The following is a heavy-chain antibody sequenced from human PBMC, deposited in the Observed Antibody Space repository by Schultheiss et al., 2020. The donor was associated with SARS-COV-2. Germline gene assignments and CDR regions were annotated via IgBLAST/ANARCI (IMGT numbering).Heavy chain of an antibody. CDR3: ARGVTIFGVVNYFDY. Sequence: SQTLSLTCTVSGGSISSSSYYWGWIRQPPGKGLEWIGSIYYSGSTYYNPSLKSRLVMSIDTSKNQFSMRLTSVTAADTAVYYCARGVTIFGVVNYFDYWGQGTLVTVSS. V-gene: IGHV4-39*07. CDR2: IYYSGST. D-gene: IGHD3-3*01. CDR1: GGSISSSSYY. J-gene: IGHJ4*02.